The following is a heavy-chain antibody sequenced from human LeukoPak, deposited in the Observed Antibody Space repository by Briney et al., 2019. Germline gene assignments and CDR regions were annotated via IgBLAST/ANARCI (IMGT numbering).Heavy chain of an antibody. CDR2: IYTSGST. CDR3: ARDLRYCSSTSCYVNWFDP. D-gene: IGHD2-2*01. J-gene: IGHJ5*02. CDR1: GGSISRYY. V-gene: IGHV4-4*07. Sequence: PSETLSLTCTVSGGSISRYYWSWIWQPAGKGLEWIGRIYTSGSTNYNPSLKSRVTMSVDTSKNQFSLKLSSVTAADTAVYYCARDLRYCSSTSCYVNWFDPWGQGTLVTVSS.